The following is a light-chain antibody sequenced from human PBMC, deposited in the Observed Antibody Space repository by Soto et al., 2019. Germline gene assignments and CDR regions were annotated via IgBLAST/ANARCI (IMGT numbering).Light chain of an antibody. CDR3: QQYGNSPIT. Sequence: EIVLTPSPATLSLSRGERATLSCRASERIYSAYLGWYQQKPGQAPRLLIYGTSSRATGIPDRFSGSGSGTDFTLTISRLEPEDFAVYYCQQYGNSPITFGQGTRLEIK. CDR1: ERIYSAY. CDR2: GTS. J-gene: IGKJ5*01. V-gene: IGKV3-20*01.